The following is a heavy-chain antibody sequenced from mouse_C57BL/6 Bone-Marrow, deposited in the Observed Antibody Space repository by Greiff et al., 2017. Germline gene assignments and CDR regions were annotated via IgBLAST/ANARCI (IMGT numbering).Heavy chain of an antibody. Sequence: EVQLQQSGAELVKPGASVKLSCTASGFNIKDYYIHWVKQRTEQGLEWIGRIDPEDGETKSAPKFQGKATITADTSSNTAYLQLSSLTSEGTAVYYCASQGYGYHFAYWGRGTLVTVSA. CDR1: GFNIKDYY. V-gene: IGHV14-2*01. D-gene: IGHD2-2*01. J-gene: IGHJ3*01. CDR2: IDPEDGET. CDR3: ASQGYGYHFAY.